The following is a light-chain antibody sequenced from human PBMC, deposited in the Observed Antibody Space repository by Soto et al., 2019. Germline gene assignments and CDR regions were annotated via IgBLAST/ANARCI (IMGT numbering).Light chain of an antibody. CDR2: WAT. J-gene: IGKJ4*02. CDR3: QQYFRTPLT. V-gene: IGKV4-1*01. Sequence: DIVMTQSPAPLTVYLGQRPTIHCKPDQRVLSSSKNRNHLAWYQQRPGQHPKLLIYWATTRASGVPDRVSGSGSGTDVTLTVSSLQAEDVAVYYCQQYFRTPLTFGGGTKVDI. CDR1: QRVLSSSKNRNH.